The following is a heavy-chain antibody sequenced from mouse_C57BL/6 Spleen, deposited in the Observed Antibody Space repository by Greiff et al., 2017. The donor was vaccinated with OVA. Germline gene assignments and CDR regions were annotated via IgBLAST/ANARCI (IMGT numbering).Heavy chain of an antibody. V-gene: IGHV1-52*01. Sequence: QVQLQQPGAELVRPGSSVKLSCKASGYTFTSYWMHWVKQRPIQGLEWIGNIDPSDSETHYNQKFKDKATLTVDKSSSTAYMQLSSLTSEDSAVYYGARNLLYGSYYAMDYWGQGTSVTVSS. CDR1: GYTFTSYW. CDR2: IDPSDSET. CDR3: ARNLLYGSYYAMDY. D-gene: IGHD2-12*01. J-gene: IGHJ4*01.